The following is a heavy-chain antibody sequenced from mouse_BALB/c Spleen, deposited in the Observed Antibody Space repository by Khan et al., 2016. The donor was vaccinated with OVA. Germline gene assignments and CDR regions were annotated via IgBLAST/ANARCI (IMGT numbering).Heavy chain of an antibody. V-gene: IGHV2-9*02. CDR3: ARPYYGSAWFAY. CDR2: MWAGGST. J-gene: IGHJ3*01. D-gene: IGHD1-1*01. Sequence: VQLKESGPGLVAPSQNLSIICTVSGFSLTSYSVHWVRQPPGKGLEWLGVMWAGGSTNYNSALMSRLSISIDNSKSQVFLKMNSLQTDDTAMYYCARPYYGSAWFAYWGQGTLVTVSA. CDR1: GFSLTSYS.